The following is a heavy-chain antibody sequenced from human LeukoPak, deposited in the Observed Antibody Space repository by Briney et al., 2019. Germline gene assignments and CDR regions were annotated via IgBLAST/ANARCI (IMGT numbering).Heavy chain of an antibody. V-gene: IGHV1-69*01. CDR2: ITPIFGTA. CDR3: ARASSDDTAMARPFAY. CDR1: GGTFSKYG. J-gene: IGHJ4*02. D-gene: IGHD5-18*01. Sequence: SVKVSCKASGGTFSKYGINLVRQAPGQGLEWMGGITPIFGTAKYLQKFQGRVTITADESTSTAYMELSSLRFEDTAIYYCARASSDDTAMARPFAYWGQGTLSPSPQ.